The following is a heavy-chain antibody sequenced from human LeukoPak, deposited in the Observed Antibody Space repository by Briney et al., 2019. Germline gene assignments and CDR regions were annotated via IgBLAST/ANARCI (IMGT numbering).Heavy chain of an antibody. CDR3: VRNFDSYNAFDI. D-gene: IGHD3-22*01. V-gene: IGHV4-31*03. Sequence: SETLSLTCTVSGGSISIGGYYWSWIRQHPGKGLEWIGYIYYNGNTYYNPSLKSRLTISGDTSENQFSLKLSSVTAADTAVYYCVRNFDSYNAFDIWGQGTMVTVSS. CDR1: GGSISIGGYY. CDR2: IYYNGNT. J-gene: IGHJ3*02.